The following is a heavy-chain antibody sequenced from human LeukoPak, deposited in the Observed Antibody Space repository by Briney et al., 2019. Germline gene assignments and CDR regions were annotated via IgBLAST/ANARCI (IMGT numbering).Heavy chain of an antibody. CDR1: GFAVSRNY. CDR3: ARTGEWRSGSFEY. Sequence: GGSLRLSCAASGFAVSRNYMSWVRQAPGKGLEWVSVIYSGGSSYYADSVKGRFTISRDNSKNTVFLQMNSLRVEDTAVYYCARTGEWRSGSFEYWGQGTLVTVSS. J-gene: IGHJ4*02. CDR2: IYSGGSS. D-gene: IGHD3-10*01. V-gene: IGHV3-53*01.